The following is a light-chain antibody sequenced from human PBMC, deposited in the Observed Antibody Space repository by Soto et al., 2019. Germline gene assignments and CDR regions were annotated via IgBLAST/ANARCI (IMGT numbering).Light chain of an antibody. CDR1: QSIRSW. J-gene: IGKJ1*01. Sequence: DIQMTQSPSTLSASVVDRVTITCRASQSIRSWLAWYQQKPGKAPKLLIYKASSLESGVPSRFSGSGSGTEFTLTISSLQPDDFATYYCQQYNSYSTFGQGTKVDIK. V-gene: IGKV1-5*03. CDR2: KAS. CDR3: QQYNSYST.